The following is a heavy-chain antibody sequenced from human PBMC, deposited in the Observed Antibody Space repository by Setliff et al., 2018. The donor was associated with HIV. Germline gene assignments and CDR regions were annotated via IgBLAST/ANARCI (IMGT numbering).Heavy chain of an antibody. CDR2: IYYSGST. V-gene: IGHV4-61*10. J-gene: IGHJ6*02. CDR3: ARSRTSSGYYGVTGYGMDV. Sequence: KPSETLSLTCTVSGGSITSGNYYWSWIRQPAGKGLEWIGHIYYSGSTNYNPSLKSRVTISVATSKNQFSLKLNSVTTADTAVYYCARSRTSSGYYGVTGYGMDVWGQGTTVTGSS. D-gene: IGHD3-22*01. CDR1: GGSITSGNYY.